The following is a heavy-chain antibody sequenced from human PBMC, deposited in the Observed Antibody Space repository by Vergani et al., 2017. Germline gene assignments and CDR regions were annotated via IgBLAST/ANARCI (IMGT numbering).Heavy chain of an antibody. V-gene: IGHV3-30*04. J-gene: IGHJ4*02. CDR3: ARDRGVTGPLMVATISDY. Sequence: QVQLVESGGGVVQPGRSLRLSCAASGFTFSSYAMHWVRQAPGKGLEWVAVISYDGSNKYYADSVKGRFTISRDNSKNTLYLQMNSLRAEDTAVYYCARDRGVTGPLMVATISDYWGQGTLVTVSS. CDR2: ISYDGSNK. CDR1: GFTFSSYA. D-gene: IGHD5-12*01.